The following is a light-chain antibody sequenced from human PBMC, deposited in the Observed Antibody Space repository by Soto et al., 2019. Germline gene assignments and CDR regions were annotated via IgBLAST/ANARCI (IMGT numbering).Light chain of an antibody. J-gene: IGKJ3*01. V-gene: IGKV3-20*01. CDR1: QRVGSNY. Sequence: EMVLTQSPATLSLSPGERATLSCRASQRVGSNYLAWYQQRPGQAPRLLIYEASRRATGIPDRFSGTGSRTHFTLTISRLEPEDSAVYYCQQYGHSPPPFSFGPGTKVEIK. CDR3: QQYGHSPPPFS. CDR2: EAS.